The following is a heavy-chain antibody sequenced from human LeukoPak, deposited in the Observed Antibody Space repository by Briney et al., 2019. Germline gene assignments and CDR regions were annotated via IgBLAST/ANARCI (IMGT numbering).Heavy chain of an antibody. D-gene: IGHD4-11*01. Sequence: PGGSLRLSCAASGFTFSSYSMNWVRQAPGEGLGWVSSISSSSSYIYYADSVKGRFTISRDNAKNSLYLQMNSLRAEDTAVYYCASPAVLTTVNPWYWGQGTLLTVSS. CDR2: ISSSSSYI. CDR3: ASPAVLTTVNPWY. CDR1: GFTFSSYS. V-gene: IGHV3-21*01. J-gene: IGHJ4*02.